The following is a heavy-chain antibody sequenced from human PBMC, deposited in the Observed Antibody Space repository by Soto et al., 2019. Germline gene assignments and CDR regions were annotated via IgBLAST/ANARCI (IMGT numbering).Heavy chain of an antibody. CDR3: ARAGFSYGHLLF. CDR1: GGPIKTGDYY. Sequence: SETLYLTCNVSGGPIKTGDYYWNWIRQPPGKGLEWIGYVFYSGATNYSPSLKSRAAISMDTSKNQFSLSLTSVTAADTAVYYCARAGFSYGHLLFWGQGIRVTVT. CDR2: VFYSGAT. V-gene: IGHV4-30-4*01. J-gene: IGHJ4*02. D-gene: IGHD3-10*01.